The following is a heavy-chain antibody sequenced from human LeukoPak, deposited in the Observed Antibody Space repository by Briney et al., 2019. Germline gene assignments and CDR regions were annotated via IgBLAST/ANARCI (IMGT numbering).Heavy chain of an antibody. Sequence: ASVKVSCKASGYTFTNYAMNWVRQAPGQGLKWMGWINTKAGNPTYAQGFTGRIVFSLDTSISTAYLQISSLTAEDSAVYYCARGSNWHGEWGQGTLGTVSP. D-gene: IGHD1-1*01. J-gene: IGHJ4*02. CDR3: ARGSNWHGE. CDR2: INTKAGNP. CDR1: GYTFTNYA. V-gene: IGHV7-4-1*02.